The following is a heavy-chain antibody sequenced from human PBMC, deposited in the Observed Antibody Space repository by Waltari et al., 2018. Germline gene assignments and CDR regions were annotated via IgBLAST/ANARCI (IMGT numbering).Heavy chain of an antibody. D-gene: IGHD3-22*01. CDR2: INPNSGGT. Sequence: QVQLVQSGAEVKKPGASAKVSCQASGYTLPGYSLRWVRQAPGQGLEWMGWINPNSGGTNYAQKFQGRVTMTRDTSISTAYMELSRLRSDDTAVYYCARELDSSGYYYGYWGQGTLVTVSS. J-gene: IGHJ4*02. CDR1: GYTLPGYS. V-gene: IGHV1-2*02. CDR3: ARELDSSGYYYGY.